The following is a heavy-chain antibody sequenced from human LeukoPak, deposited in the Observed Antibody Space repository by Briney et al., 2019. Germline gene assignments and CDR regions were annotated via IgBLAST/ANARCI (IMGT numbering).Heavy chain of an antibody. V-gene: IGHV4-34*01. CDR3: ARQEGRPYSSGWYVRH. CDR2: INHSGST. Sequence: GSLRLSCAASGFTFSSYGMHWIRQPPGKGLEWIGEINHSGSTNYNPSLKSRVTISVDTSKNQFSLKLSSVTAADTAVYYCARQEGRPYSSGWYVRHWGQGTLVTVSS. J-gene: IGHJ1*01. CDR1: GFTFSSYG. D-gene: IGHD6-19*01.